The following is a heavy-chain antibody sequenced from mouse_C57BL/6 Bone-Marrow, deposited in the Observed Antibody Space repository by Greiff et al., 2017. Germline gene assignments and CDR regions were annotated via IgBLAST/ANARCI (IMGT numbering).Heavy chain of an antibody. V-gene: IGHV5-4*03. CDR2: ISDGGSYT. Sequence: EVKLMESGGGLVKPGGSLKLSCAASGFTFSSYAMSWVRQTPEKRLEWVATISDGGSYTYNPDNVKGRFTISRDNSKNNLYLQMSHLKSEDTAMYYCARGGVAYWGQGTLVTVSA. CDR1: GFTFSSYA. J-gene: IGHJ3*01. D-gene: IGHD1-1*02. CDR3: ARGGVAY.